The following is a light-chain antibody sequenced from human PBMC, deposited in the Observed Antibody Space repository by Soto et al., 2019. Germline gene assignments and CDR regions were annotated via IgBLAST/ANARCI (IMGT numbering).Light chain of an antibody. CDR2: GAS. V-gene: IGKV3-20*01. Sequence: EIVLTQSPGTLSLSPGERATLSCRASQSVSSGYLAWYQQKPGQAPRLLIYGASSRATGLPDRFSGSGSGPDFTLTISRLEPEDFAMYYCQQYGSSPITFGQGTRLEI. CDR1: QSVSSGY. CDR3: QQYGSSPIT. J-gene: IGKJ5*01.